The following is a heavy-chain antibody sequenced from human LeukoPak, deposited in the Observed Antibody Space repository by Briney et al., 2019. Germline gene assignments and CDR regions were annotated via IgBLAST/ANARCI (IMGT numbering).Heavy chain of an antibody. Sequence: SETLSLTCTVSGGSISSSSHYWAWIRQSPGTGLEWIGSIYYSGSTYYNPSLKSRATISVDTSKNQISLKVSSVTAADSAVYSCATNTGSYFAWFDYWGQGTLVTVSS. CDR2: IYYSGST. CDR3: ATNTGSYFAWFDY. CDR1: GGSISSSSHY. J-gene: IGHJ4*02. V-gene: IGHV4-39*01. D-gene: IGHD1-26*01.